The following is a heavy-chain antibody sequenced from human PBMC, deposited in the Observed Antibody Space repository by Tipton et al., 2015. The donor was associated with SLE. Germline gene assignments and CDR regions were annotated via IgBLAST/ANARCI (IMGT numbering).Heavy chain of an antibody. D-gene: IGHD6-19*01. CDR3: ASGWAYNSGAYSLDF. CDR1: GYTFTGYY. V-gene: IGHV1-2*02. J-gene: IGHJ4*02. CDR2: INPNSGGT. Sequence: QSGAEVKKPGASVKVSCKASGYTFTGYYMHWVRQAPGQGLEWMGWINPNSGGTNYAQKFQGRVTMTRDTSISTAYMELSRLRSDDTAVYYCASGWAYNSGAYSLDFWGQGSLVTVSS.